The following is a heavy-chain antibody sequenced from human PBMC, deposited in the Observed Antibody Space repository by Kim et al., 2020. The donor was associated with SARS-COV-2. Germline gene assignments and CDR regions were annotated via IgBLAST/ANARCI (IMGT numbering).Heavy chain of an antibody. J-gene: IGHJ5*02. V-gene: IGHV4-34*01. CDR3: ARRLGYCSGGSCYISRFDP. D-gene: IGHD2-15*01. Sequence: RVTISVDTSKNQFSLKLSSVTAADTAVYYCARRLGYCSGGSCYISRFDPWGQGTLVTVSS.